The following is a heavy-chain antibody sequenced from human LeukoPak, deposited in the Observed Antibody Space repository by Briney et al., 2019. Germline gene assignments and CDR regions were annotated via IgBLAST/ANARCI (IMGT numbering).Heavy chain of an antibody. CDR1: GYTFTGYY. CDR2: IIPILGIA. J-gene: IGHJ4*02. D-gene: IGHD3-22*01. CDR3: ARGGLAMTYYYDSSGSYYFDY. Sequence: SVKVSCKASGYTFTGYYMHWVRQAPGQGLEWMGRIIPILGIANYAQKFQGRVTITADKSTSTAYMELSSLRSEDTAVYYCARGGLAMTYYYDSSGSYYFDYWGQGTLVTVSS. V-gene: IGHV1-69*04.